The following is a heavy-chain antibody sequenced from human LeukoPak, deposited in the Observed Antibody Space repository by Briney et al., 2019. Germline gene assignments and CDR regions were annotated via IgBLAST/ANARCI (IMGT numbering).Heavy chain of an antibody. D-gene: IGHD3-22*01. V-gene: IGHV1-18*01. CDR3: TVTYYYDSSGYRPDAFDI. Sequence: ASVKVSCKASGYTFTSYGISWVREAPGQGLEWMGWISAYNGNTNYAQKLQGRVTMTTDTSTSTAYMELRSLRSDDTAVYYCTVTYYYDSSGYRPDAFDIWGQRTIATVSS. CDR1: GYTFTSYG. CDR2: ISAYNGNT. J-gene: IGHJ3*02.